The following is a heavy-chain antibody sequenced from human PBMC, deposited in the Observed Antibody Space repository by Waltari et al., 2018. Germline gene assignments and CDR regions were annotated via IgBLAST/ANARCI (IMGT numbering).Heavy chain of an antibody. CDR1: GFGFSTFS. CDR2: ISTGGSTI. J-gene: IGHJ4*02. CDR3: TTLDY. V-gene: IGHV3-48*02. Sequence: EVHLIESGGALVQPGGSLRLSCAASGFGFSTFSMNWVRQAPGKGLEWIAYISTGGSTIYYADSVKGRFTISRDNAKNSLYLQMNGLTDEDTAIYYCTTLDYWGRGALVTVSS.